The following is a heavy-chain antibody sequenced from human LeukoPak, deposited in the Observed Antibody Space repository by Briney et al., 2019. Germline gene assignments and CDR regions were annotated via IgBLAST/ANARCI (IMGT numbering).Heavy chain of an antibody. CDR2: IWYDGSNK. CDR3: ARESEGMDV. CDR1: GFSFSSYG. J-gene: IGHJ6*02. V-gene: IGHV3-33*01. Sequence: PGGSLRLSCAASGFSFSSYGMHWVRQAPGKGLEWVAIIWYDGSNKYYAESVKGRFTISRGNSKNTLYLQMNSLRAEDTAVYYCARESEGMDVWGQGTTVTVSS.